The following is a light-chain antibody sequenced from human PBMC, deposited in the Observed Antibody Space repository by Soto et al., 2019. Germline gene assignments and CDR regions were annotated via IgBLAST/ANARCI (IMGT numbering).Light chain of an antibody. V-gene: IGLV2-8*01. Sequence: QSVLTQPPSASGSPGQSVAISCTGTSSDVGGYNYVSWYQQHPGKAPKLMIYEVNKRPSGVPDRFSGSKSGNTASLTVSGLQAEVEADYYCSSYAGSSNVFGTGTKLTVL. CDR2: EVN. J-gene: IGLJ1*01. CDR1: SSDVGGYNY. CDR3: SSYAGSSNV.